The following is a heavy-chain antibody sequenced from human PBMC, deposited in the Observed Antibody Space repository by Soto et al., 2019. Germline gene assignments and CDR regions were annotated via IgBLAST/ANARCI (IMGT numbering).Heavy chain of an antibody. J-gene: IGHJ1*01. CDR3: ARGTPWYSSGWQRNYFQN. CDR1: GGSFSGYY. V-gene: IGHV4-34*01. CDR2: INHSGST. D-gene: IGHD6-19*01. Sequence: SETLSLTCAVYGGSFSGYYWSWIRQPPGKGLEWIGEINHSGSTNYNPSLKSRVTISVDTSKNQFSLKLSSVTDADTAVYYCARGTPWYSSGWQRNYFQNWGQGTLVPVSS.